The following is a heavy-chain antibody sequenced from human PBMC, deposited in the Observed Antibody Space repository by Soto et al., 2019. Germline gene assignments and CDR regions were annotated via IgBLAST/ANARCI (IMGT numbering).Heavy chain of an antibody. D-gene: IGHD1-26*01. CDR3: ARESPIVGATQLDY. V-gene: IGHV1-69*13. CDR2: IIPIFGTA. J-gene: IGHJ4*02. Sequence: GASVKVSCKASGGTFSSYAISWVRQAPGQGLEWMGGIIPIFGTANYAQKFQGRVTITADESTSTAYMELSSLRSEDTAVYYCARESPIVGATQLDYWGQGTLVTVSS. CDR1: GGTFSSYA.